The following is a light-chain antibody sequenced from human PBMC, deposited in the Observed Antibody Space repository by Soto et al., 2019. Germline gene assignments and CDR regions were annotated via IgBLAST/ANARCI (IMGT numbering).Light chain of an antibody. Sequence: DIQMTQSPSTLSASVGDRVTITCRASQSLRTWLAWYQQKPGKAPQILISGASGLQGRVPPRFSGSGSGTQFTLTITSLQPDDVATYYCQQYNSHNTFGGGTKVEIK. J-gene: IGKJ4*01. V-gene: IGKV1-5*01. CDR3: QQYNSHNT. CDR1: QSLRTW. CDR2: GAS.